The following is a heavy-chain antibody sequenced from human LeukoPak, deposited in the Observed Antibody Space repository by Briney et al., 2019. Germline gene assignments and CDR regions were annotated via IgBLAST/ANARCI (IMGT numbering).Heavy chain of an antibody. Sequence: SETLSLTCTVSGGSISSSSYYWGWIRQPPGKGLEWIGSIYYSGSTYYNPSLKSRVTISVDTSKNQFSLKLSSVTAADTAVYYCARQGGWPPHFDYWGQGTLVTVSS. CDR3: ARQGGWPPHFDY. D-gene: IGHD1-26*01. V-gene: IGHV4-39*07. CDR2: IYYSGST. J-gene: IGHJ4*02. CDR1: GGSISSSSYY.